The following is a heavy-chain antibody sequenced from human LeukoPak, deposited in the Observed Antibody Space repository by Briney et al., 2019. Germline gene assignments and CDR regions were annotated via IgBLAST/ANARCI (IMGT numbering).Heavy chain of an antibody. D-gene: IGHD1-1*01. CDR2: INHSGST. J-gene: IGHJ6*04. V-gene: IGHV4-34*01. Sequence: SETLSLTCAVYGGSFSGYYWSWIRQPPGKGLEWFGEINHSGSTNYNPSLKSRVTISVDTSKNQFSLKLSSVTAADTAVYYCAGRGLYWNDRGLYLDVWGKGTTVTVSS. CDR1: GGSFSGYY. CDR3: AGRGLYWNDRGLYLDV.